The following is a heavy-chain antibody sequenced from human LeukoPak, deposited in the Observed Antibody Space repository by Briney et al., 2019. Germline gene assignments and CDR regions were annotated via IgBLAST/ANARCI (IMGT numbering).Heavy chain of an antibody. CDR2: ISYDGSNK. CDR3: APSSPRLGYYFDY. J-gene: IGHJ4*02. CDR1: GFTFGSYA. V-gene: IGHV3-30*04. D-gene: IGHD2-2*01. Sequence: QPGRSLRLSCAASGFTFGSYAMHWVRQAPGKGLEWVAVISYDGSNKYYADSVKGRFTISRDSSKNTLYLQMNSLRAEDTAVYYCAPSSPRLGYYFDYWGQGTLVTVSS.